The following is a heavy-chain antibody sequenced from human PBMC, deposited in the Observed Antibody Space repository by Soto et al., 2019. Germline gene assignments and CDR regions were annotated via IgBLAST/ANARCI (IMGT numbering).Heavy chain of an antibody. CDR2: IIPIFGTA. CDR1: GGTFSSYA. Sequence: QVQLVQSGAEVKKPGSSVKVSCKASGGTFSSYAISWVRQAPGQGLEWMGGIIPIFGTADYAQKFQGRVTMTGDESTSTAYMELSSRRSEDTAVYYCARHDDSSAYYYYGMDVWGQGTTVTVSS. V-gene: IGHV1-69*12. D-gene: IGHD3-22*01. CDR3: ARHDDSSAYYYYGMDV. J-gene: IGHJ6*02.